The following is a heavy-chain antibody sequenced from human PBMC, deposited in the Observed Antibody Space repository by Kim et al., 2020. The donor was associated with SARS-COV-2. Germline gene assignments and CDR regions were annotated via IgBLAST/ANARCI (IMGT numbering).Heavy chain of an antibody. CDR2: GST. CDR3: AGWGSSMDV. D-gene: IGHD6-6*01. Sequence: GSTYYNPSLKRRVTISVDTSKNQFSLKLSSVTAADTAVYYCAGWGSSMDVWGQGTTVTVSS. J-gene: IGHJ6*02. V-gene: IGHV4-39*01.